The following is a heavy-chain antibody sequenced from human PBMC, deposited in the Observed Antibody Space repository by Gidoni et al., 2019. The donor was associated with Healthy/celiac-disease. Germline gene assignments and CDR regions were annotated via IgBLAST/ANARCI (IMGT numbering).Heavy chain of an antibody. V-gene: IGHV4-39*01. CDR3: ARLSGVVPAALDY. CDR2: IYSSGST. D-gene: IGHD2-2*01. CDR1: GGSISSSSYY. Sequence: QLQLQESGPGLVKPSETLSLTCTVPGGSISSSSYYWGWIRPPPGKGLEWIGSIYSSGSTYYNPSLKSRVTISVDTSKNQFSLKLSSVTAADTAVYYCARLSGVVPAALDYWGQGTLVTVSS. J-gene: IGHJ4*02.